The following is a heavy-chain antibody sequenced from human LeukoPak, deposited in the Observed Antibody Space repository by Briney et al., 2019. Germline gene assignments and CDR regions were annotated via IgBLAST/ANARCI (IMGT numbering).Heavy chain of an antibody. CDR3: ARVPDHDSSGYYYMDV. CDR2: ISGSSNI. D-gene: IGHD3-22*01. J-gene: IGHJ6*03. V-gene: IGHV3-21*01. CDR1: GFTFSSYS. Sequence: KSGGSLRLSCAASGFTFSSYSMNWVRQAPVKGLEWVSSISGSSNIYYADSVKGRFTISRDNAKNSLYLQMNSLGAEDTAVYYCARVPDHDSSGYYYMDVWGKGTTVTISS.